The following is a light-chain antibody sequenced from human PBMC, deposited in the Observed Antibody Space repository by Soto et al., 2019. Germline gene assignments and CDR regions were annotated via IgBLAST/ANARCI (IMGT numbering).Light chain of an antibody. CDR3: QQYGSSPYT. CDR2: GAS. J-gene: IGKJ2*01. V-gene: IGKV3-20*01. CDR1: QSVSSSY. Sequence: EIVLTQSPGTLSLSPGERATLSCRASQSVSSSYLAWYQQKPGQAPRLLIYGASSRATGIPDRFSGSGSETDFTLTSSRLEPEDFAVYYCQQYGSSPYTFGQGTKLEIK.